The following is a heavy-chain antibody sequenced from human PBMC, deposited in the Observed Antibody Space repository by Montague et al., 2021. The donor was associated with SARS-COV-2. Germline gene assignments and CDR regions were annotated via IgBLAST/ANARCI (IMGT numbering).Heavy chain of an antibody. J-gene: IGHJ4*02. V-gene: IGHV4-59*01. Sequence: SETLSLTCTVSGASMRSYYWTWVRQSPGKGLEWIGYTYYSRSTSYAPSLKSRLTMTVDMSANQVSLTLMSVTAADSAVYYCARVEGVIGGITHFDYWGQGFLVSVSS. CDR3: ARVEGVIGGITHFDY. CDR1: GASMRSYY. CDR2: TYYSRST. D-gene: IGHD2-21*01.